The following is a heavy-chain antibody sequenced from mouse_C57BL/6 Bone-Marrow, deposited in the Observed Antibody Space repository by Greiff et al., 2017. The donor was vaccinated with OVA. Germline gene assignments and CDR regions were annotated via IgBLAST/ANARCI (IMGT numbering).Heavy chain of an antibody. J-gene: IGHJ2*01. CDR1: GFTFSDYG. CDR3: ARESLYYFDY. D-gene: IGHD6-5*01. Sequence: DVKLVESGGGLVKPGGSLKLSCAASGFTFSDYGMHWVRQAPEKGLEWVAYISSGSSTIYYADTVKGRFTISRDNAKNTLFLQMTSLRSEDTAMYYCARESLYYFDYWGQGTTLTVSS. CDR2: ISSGSSTI. V-gene: IGHV5-17*01.